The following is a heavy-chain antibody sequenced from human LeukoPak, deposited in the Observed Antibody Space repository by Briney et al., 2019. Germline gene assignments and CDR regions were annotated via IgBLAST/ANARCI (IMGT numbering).Heavy chain of an antibody. CDR2: ISSSGSGGNT. J-gene: IGHJ2*01. V-gene: IGHV3-23*01. CDR1: GVTLSNYA. CDR3: AKDRTVGASYWYFDL. Sequence: GGSPRLSCVASGVTLSNYAMSWARQAPGKGLEWVSGISSSGSGGNTYYADSVKGRFTISRDSSRNTLFLHMNTLRAEDTAIYYCAKDRTVGASYWYFDLWGRGTLVTVSS. D-gene: IGHD1-26*01.